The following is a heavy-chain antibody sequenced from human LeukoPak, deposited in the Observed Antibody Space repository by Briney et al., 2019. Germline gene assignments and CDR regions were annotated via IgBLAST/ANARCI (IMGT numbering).Heavy chain of an antibody. CDR2: ISRSGSTK. V-gene: IGHV3-11*04. CDR3: ARAGSGSYSAYFDY. Sequence: PGGSLRLSCAASGFTFSDYNMRWIRQAPGKGLEWVSSISRSGSTKYYADSVKGRFTISRDNAKNSPYLQMNSLRAEDTAVYYCARAGSGSYSAYFDYWGQGTLVTVSS. D-gene: IGHD1-26*01. CDR1: GFTFSDYN. J-gene: IGHJ4*02.